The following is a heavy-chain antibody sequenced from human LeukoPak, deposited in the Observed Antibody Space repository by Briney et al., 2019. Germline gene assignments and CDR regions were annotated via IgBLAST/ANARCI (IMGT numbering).Heavy chain of an antibody. J-gene: IGHJ4*02. V-gene: IGHV4-34*01. CDR2: INHSGST. CDR3: ARGLGDY. Sequence: SETLSLTCAVYGGSFSGYYWSWIRQPPGKGLEWIGEINHSGSTNYNPSLKSRVTISVDTSKNQFSLKLSSVTAADTAVYYCARGLGDYWGQGTLVTVSS. CDR1: GGSFSGYY.